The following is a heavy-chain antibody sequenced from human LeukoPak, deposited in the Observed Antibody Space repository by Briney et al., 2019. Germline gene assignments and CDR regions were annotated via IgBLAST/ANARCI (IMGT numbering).Heavy chain of an antibody. V-gene: IGHV3-30*02. Sequence: GGSLRLSCAASGFTFSSCGMHWVRQAPGKGLEWVAFIRYDGSNKYYADSVKGRFTISRDNSKNTLYLQMNSLRAEDTAVYYCAKDPNGDYIGTFDIWGQGTMVTVSS. CDR3: AKDPNGDYIGTFDI. CDR1: GFTFSSCG. D-gene: IGHD4-17*01. CDR2: IRYDGSNK. J-gene: IGHJ3*02.